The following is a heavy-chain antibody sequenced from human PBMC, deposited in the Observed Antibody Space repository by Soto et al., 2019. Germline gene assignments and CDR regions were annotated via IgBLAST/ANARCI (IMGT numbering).Heavy chain of an antibody. CDR2: ISGSGGST. D-gene: IGHD2-8*01. Sequence: AGGSLRHSCAASGGTCISYAMSWVRQAPGKGLEWVSAISGSGGSTYYADSVKGRFTISRDNSKNTLYLQMNSLRAEDTAVYYCAKGEWRRENYAFDIWGQGTMVTVSS. CDR3: AKGEWRRENYAFDI. CDR1: GGTCISYA. J-gene: IGHJ3*02. V-gene: IGHV3-23*01.